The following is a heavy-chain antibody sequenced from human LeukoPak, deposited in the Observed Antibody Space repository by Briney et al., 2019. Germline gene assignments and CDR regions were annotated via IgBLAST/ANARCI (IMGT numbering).Heavy chain of an antibody. CDR3: ARLGWGIDNAFDI. D-gene: IGHD3-16*01. V-gene: IGHV1-2*02. CDR1: GYTFTGYY. Sequence: GASVKVSCKASGYTFTGYYMHWVRQAPGQGLEWMGWINPNSGGTNYAQKFQGRVTMTRDTSISTAYMELSRLRSDDTAVYYCARLGWGIDNAFDIWGQGTMVTVSS. J-gene: IGHJ3*02. CDR2: INPNSGGT.